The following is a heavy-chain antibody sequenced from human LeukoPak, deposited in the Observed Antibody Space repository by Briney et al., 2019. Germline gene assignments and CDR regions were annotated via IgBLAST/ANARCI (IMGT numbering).Heavy chain of an antibody. V-gene: IGHV3-23*01. CDR3: ASIVVVPAAIRGGNYYYGMDV. D-gene: IGHD2-2*01. CDR2: ISGSGGST. J-gene: IGHJ6*02. Sequence: GGSLRLSCAASGFTFSGYAMSWVRQVPGKGLEWVSAISGSGGSTYYADSVKGRFTISRDNAKNSLYLQMNSLRAEDTAVYYCASIVVVPAAIRGGNYYYGMDVWGQGTTVTVSS. CDR1: GFTFSGYA.